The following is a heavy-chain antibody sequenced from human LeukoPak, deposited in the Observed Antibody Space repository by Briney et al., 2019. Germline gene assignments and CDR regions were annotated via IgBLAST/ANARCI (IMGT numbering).Heavy chain of an antibody. CDR2: FDPEDGGT. CDR1: GYTLTELS. D-gene: IGHD6-13*01. V-gene: IGHV1-24*01. J-gene: IGHJ4*02. Sequence: VASVKVSCKVSGYTLTELSMHWVRQAPGKGLEWMGGFDPEDGGTIYAQKFQGRVTMTEDTSTDTAYMELSSLRSEDTAVYYCATGRAAAGPFDYWGQGTLVTVSS. CDR3: ATGRAAAGPFDY.